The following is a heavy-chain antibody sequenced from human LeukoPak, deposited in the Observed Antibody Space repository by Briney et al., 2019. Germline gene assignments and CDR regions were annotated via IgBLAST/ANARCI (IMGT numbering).Heavy chain of an antibody. CDR3: ARDSSGPTDY. V-gene: IGHV3-23*01. J-gene: IGHJ4*02. D-gene: IGHD6-19*01. CDR2: INGSGGRT. CDR1: GFTFSSSA. Sequence: GGSLRLSCIASGFTFSSSAMSWVRQAPGKGLEWVSDINGSGGRTYYADSVKGRFTISRDNSKSTLYLQMGSLRAEDMAVYYCARDSSGPTDYWGQGTLVTVSS.